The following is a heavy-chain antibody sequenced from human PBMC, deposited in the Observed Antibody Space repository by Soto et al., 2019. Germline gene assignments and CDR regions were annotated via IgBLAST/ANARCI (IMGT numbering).Heavy chain of an antibody. Sequence: EVQLLESGGGLVQPGGSLRLSCAAPGFAFSSYAMTWVRLVPGKGLEYVSSITGSGAGTFYADSVKGRFTISRDNSKNTLYLQLSSLRVEDTAIYFCAKDPNGDYVGAFDSWGQGSLVTVSS. CDR2: ITGSGAGT. J-gene: IGHJ4*02. V-gene: IGHV3-23*01. CDR1: GFAFSSYA. D-gene: IGHD4-17*01. CDR3: AKDPNGDYVGAFDS.